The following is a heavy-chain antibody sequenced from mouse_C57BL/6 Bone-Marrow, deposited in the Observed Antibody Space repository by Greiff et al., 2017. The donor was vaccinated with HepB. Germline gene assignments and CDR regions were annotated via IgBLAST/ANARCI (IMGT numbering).Heavy chain of an antibody. D-gene: IGHD1-1*01. CDR2: IFPGSGST. V-gene: IGHV1-75*01. J-gene: IGHJ1*03. Sequence: VQLQQSGPELVKPGASVKISCKASGYTFTDYYINWVKQRPGQGLEWIGWIFPGSGSTYYNEKFKGKATLTVDKSSSTAYMLLSSLTSEDSAVYFCARLVITTVWYFDVWGTGTTVTVSS. CDR1: GYTFTDYY. CDR3: ARLVITTVWYFDV.